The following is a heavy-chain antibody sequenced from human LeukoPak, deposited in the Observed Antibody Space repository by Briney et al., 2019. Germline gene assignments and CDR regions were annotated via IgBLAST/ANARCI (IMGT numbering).Heavy chain of an antibody. CDR2: ISGSGGST. D-gene: IGHD4-23*01. Sequence: GGSLRLSCAASGFTFSSYAMSWVRQAPGKGLEWVSGISGSGGSTYYADSVKGRFTISRDNSKNTLYLQMNSLRTEDTAVYYCAKSGNNRFDYWGQGTLVTVSS. V-gene: IGHV3-23*01. J-gene: IGHJ4*02. CDR3: AKSGNNRFDY. CDR1: GFTFSSYA.